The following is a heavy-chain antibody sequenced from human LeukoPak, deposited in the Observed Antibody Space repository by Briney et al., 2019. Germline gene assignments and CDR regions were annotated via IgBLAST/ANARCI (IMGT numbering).Heavy chain of an antibody. Sequence: GASVKVSCKASGYTFTGYYMHWVRQAPGQGLEWMGWINPNSGGTNYAQKFQGRVTMTRDTSISTAHMELSRLRSDDTAVDYGARAGIAVATYFPWGQGTLVTVSS. CDR3: ARAGIAVATYFP. CDR1: GYTFTGYY. CDR2: INPNSGGT. V-gene: IGHV1-2*02. J-gene: IGHJ5*02. D-gene: IGHD6-19*01.